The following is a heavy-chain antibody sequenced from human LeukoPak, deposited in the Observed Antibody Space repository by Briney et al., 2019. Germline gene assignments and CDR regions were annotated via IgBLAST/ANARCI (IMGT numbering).Heavy chain of an antibody. Sequence: ASVTVSCKASGYTFTGYYMHWVRQAPGQGLEWMGWINPNSGGTNYAQKFQGRVTMTRDTSISTAYMELSRLRSDDTAVYYCARGGSGRANDAFDIWGQGTMVTVSS. V-gene: IGHV1-2*02. J-gene: IGHJ3*02. D-gene: IGHD6-19*01. CDR3: ARGGSGRANDAFDI. CDR2: INPNSGGT. CDR1: GYTFTGYY.